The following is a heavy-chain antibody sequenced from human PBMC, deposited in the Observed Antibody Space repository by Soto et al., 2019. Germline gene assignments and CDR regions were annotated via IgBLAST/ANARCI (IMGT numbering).Heavy chain of an antibody. CDR2: IYYSGST. Sequence: PSETLSLTCTVSGGSISSGGYYWSWIRQHPGKGLEWIGYIYYSGSTYYNPSLKSRVTISVDTSKNQFSLKLSSVTAADTAVYYCASYFSRITICGVVTAQDDAIDIWGQGTMVTVSS. CDR1: GGSISSGGYY. CDR3: ASYFSRITICGVVTAQDDAIDI. D-gene: IGHD3-3*01. V-gene: IGHV4-31*03. J-gene: IGHJ3*02.